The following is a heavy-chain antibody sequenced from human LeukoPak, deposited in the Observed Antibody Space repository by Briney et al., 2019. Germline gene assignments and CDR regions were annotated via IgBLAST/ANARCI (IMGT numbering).Heavy chain of an antibody. Sequence: ASVKVSCKASGYTFTSYAMNWVRQALEQGLEWMGGIIPLLGTVNYAQRFQGRVTITADESTSTAYMELSSLRSEDTAVYYCARFSQYSDSTYHDLDYWGQGTLVSVSS. J-gene: IGHJ4*02. V-gene: IGHV1-69*13. D-gene: IGHD3-22*01. CDR1: GYTFTSYA. CDR2: IIPLLGTV. CDR3: ARFSQYSDSTYHDLDY.